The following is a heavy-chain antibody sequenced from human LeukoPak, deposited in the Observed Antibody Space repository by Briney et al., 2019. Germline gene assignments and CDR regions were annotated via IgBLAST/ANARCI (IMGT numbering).Heavy chain of an antibody. V-gene: IGHV4-4*07. D-gene: IGHD3-22*01. CDR2: IYTSGST. CDR1: GGSISSYY. J-gene: IGHJ4*02. Sequence: SETLSLTCTVSGGSISSYYWSWIRQPAGKGLEWIGRIYTSGSTNYNPSLKSRVTMSVDTSKSQFSPKLSSVTAADTAVYYCARDANNYYDSSGLDYWGQGTLVTVSS. CDR3: ARDANNYYDSSGLDY.